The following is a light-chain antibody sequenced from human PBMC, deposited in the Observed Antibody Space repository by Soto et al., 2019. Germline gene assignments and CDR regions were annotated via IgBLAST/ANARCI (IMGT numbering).Light chain of an antibody. CDR2: GAS. J-gene: IGKJ1*01. V-gene: IGKV3-15*01. CDR1: QSVSSN. Sequence: EIVMTQSPATLSVSPGERATLSCRASQSVSSNLAWYQQKSGQAPRLLIHGASTRATGIPARFSGSGSGTEFTLTNSSLQSEDFAVYSCQQYNDWPRTFGQGTKVEIK. CDR3: QQYNDWPRT.